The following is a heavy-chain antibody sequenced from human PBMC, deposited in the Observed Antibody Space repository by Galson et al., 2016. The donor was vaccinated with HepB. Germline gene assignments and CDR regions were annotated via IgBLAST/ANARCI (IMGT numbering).Heavy chain of an antibody. CDR1: GYTFTTYG. V-gene: IGHV1-18*01. Sequence: SVKVSCKASGYTFTTYGISWVRQAPGQGLEWMGWTSTHNDDTNYAQKLQARVTMTTDTSTSTVYMELRSLISDDTAVYYCARANIATRHNYFYYGMDVWGQGTTVTVSS. CDR3: ARANIATRHNYFYYGMDV. D-gene: IGHD6-6*01. J-gene: IGHJ6*02. CDR2: TSTHNDDT.